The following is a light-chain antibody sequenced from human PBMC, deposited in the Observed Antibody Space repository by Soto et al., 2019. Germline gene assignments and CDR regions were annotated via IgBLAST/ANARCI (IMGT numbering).Light chain of an antibody. CDR1: NIGSKT. CDR2: DDR. Sequence: SYELTQSPSVSVAPGQTARIACGGNNIGSKTVHWYQQNPGQAPVLVVYDDRDRPSGIPERFSGSKSGNTATLTISSVEAGDEADYYCQVWDSSSDHSVFGTGTKVTV. CDR3: QVWDSSSDHSV. J-gene: IGLJ1*01. V-gene: IGLV3-21*02.